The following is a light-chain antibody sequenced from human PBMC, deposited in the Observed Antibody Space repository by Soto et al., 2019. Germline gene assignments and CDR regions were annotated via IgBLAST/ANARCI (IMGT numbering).Light chain of an antibody. V-gene: IGKV3-15*01. CDR3: QDDNSWALT. CDR1: HSVSSN. J-gene: IGKJ4*01. CDR2: GAS. Sequence: IVMTRYPATLSVSPGERATLSCRASHSVSSNLAWYQQRHRQAPWVLIYGASTRDTDIPGRISGSGSVTEFTLTNSSLQSEDFAIYYCQDDNSWALTFGGGTKVDMK.